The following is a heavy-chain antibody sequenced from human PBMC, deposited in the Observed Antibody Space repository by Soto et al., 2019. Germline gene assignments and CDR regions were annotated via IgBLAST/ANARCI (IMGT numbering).Heavy chain of an antibody. CDR1: GFTFSGSA. V-gene: IGHV3-73*01. CDR3: TTKPYCSGGSCYPEPHYYYYYGMDV. Sequence: GGSLRLSCAASGFTFSGSAMHWVRQASGKGLEWVGRIRSKANSYATAYAASVKGRFTISRDDSKNTAYLQMNSLKTEDTAVYYCTTKPYCSGGSCYPEPHYYYYYGMDVWGQGTTVTVSS. CDR2: IRSKANSYAT. J-gene: IGHJ6*02. D-gene: IGHD2-15*01.